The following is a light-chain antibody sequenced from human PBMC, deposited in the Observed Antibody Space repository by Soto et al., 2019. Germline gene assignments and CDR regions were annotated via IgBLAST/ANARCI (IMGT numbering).Light chain of an antibody. CDR2: DAS. V-gene: IGKV3-11*01. J-gene: IGKJ5*01. CDR1: QSVSSY. CDR3: QQRGNWPGIT. Sequence: EIVLTQSPATLSLSPGERATLSCRASQSVSSYLAWYQQKPGQAPRLLIYDASNRATGIPARFSGSGSGTDFTLTISSLEPEDFAVYYRQQRGNWPGITFGQGTRLEMK.